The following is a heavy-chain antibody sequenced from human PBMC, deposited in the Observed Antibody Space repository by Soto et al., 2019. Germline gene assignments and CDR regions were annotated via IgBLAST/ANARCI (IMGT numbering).Heavy chain of an antibody. J-gene: IGHJ6*04. CDR1: RYNFDIYG. V-gene: IGHV1-18*01. CDR3: AREGFSSSGSCDLYSHEFFGMDV. CDR2: INTYNSNI. Sequence: GSVKVSCKASRYNFDIYGSRCGLQAPLQWLDGMGCINTYNSNIKYGQKLEGRVTLTADTFTSTAYMELRRLTSDDRGVYYCAREGFSSSGSCDLYSHEFFGMDVWGTGTTVTVS. D-gene: IGHD2-15*01.